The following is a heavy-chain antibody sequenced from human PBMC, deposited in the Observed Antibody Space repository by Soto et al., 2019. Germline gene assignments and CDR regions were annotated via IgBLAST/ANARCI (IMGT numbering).Heavy chain of an antibody. J-gene: IGHJ4*02. D-gene: IGHD2-15*01. CDR1: GFTFDYYG. CDR2: ISWDGGST. CDR3: AKSAGYCSGGSCYYFDY. Sequence: PGGSLRLSCAASGFTFDYYGMHWVRQSPGKGLECVSLISWDGGSTYYADSVKGRFTISRDNSKNSLYLQMNSLRAEDTALYYCAKSAGYCSGGSCYYFDYWGQGTLVTVSS. V-gene: IGHV3-43D*04.